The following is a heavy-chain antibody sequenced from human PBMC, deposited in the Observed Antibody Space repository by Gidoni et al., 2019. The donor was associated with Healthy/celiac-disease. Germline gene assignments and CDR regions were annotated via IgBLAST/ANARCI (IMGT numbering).Heavy chain of an antibody. Sequence: EVQLVESGGGLVQPGGSLQLSCAASGFTFRGSAMHWVRQASGKGLEWVGRIRSKANSYATAYAASVKGRFTISRDDSKNTAYLKMNSLKTEDTAVYYCTRRAVTGNWGQGTLVTVSS. CDR2: IRSKANSYAT. CDR3: TRRAVTGN. V-gene: IGHV3-73*02. J-gene: IGHJ4*02. D-gene: IGHD4-17*01. CDR1: GFTFRGSA.